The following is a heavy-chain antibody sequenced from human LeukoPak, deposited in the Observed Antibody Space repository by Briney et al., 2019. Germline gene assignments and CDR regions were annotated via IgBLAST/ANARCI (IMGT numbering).Heavy chain of an antibody. CDR1: GFTFSSYG. CDR2: IRYDGSNK. V-gene: IGHV3-30*02. J-gene: IGHJ4*02. CDR3: AKDRYSSGWFPDY. Sequence: GGSLRLSCAASGFTFSSYGMHWVRQAPGKGLEWVAFIRYDGSNKYYADSVKGRFTISGDNSKNTLYLQMNSLRAEDTAVYYCAKDRYSSGWFPDYWGQGTLVTVSS. D-gene: IGHD6-19*01.